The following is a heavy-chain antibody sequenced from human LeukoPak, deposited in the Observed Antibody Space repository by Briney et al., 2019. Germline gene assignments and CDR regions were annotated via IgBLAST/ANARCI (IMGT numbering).Heavy chain of an antibody. V-gene: IGHV4-59*01. CDR2: IYYSGST. CDR3: ARETSQKGAHYMDV. J-gene: IGHJ6*03. Sequence: SETLSLTCTVSGGSISSYYWSWIRQPPGKGLEGIGYIYYSGSTNYNPSLKSRVTISVDTSKNQFSLKLSSVTGADTAVYYCARETSQKGAHYMDVWGKGTTVTISS. D-gene: IGHD3-16*01. CDR1: GGSISSYY.